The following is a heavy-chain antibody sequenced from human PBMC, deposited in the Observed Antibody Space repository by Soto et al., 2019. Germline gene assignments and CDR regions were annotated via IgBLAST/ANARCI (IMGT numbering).Heavy chain of an antibody. D-gene: IGHD3-10*01. CDR3: VRGPGSIDF. CDR1: RDSVSSNSAT. V-gene: IGHV6-1*01. CDR2: TYYRSKWYT. J-gene: IGHJ4*02. Sequence: SQTLSLTCAISRDSVSSNSATWNWIRQSPSRGLEWLGRTYYRSKWYTAYRGSVKSRITINPDTSKNQVSLQLNSVTPEDTAVYYCVRGPGSIDFWGQGTMVTVSS.